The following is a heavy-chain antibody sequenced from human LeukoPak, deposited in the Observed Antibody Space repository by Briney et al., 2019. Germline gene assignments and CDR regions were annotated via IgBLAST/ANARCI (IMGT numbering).Heavy chain of an antibody. Sequence: GSLRLSCAASGFTFSSYAMSWVRQAPGKGLEWVSAISGSGGSTYYADSVKGRFTISRDNSKNTLYLQMNSLRAEDTAVYYCAKDLGWFGEPYYYYGMDVWGQGTTVTVSS. D-gene: IGHD3-10*01. V-gene: IGHV3-23*01. CDR2: ISGSGGST. CDR1: GFTFSSYA. CDR3: AKDLGWFGEPYYYYGMDV. J-gene: IGHJ6*02.